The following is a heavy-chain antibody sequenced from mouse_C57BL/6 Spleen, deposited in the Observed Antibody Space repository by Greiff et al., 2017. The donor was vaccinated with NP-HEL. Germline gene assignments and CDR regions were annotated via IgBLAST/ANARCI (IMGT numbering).Heavy chain of an antibody. CDR2: IDPEDGDT. Sequence: EVQLQQSGAELVRPGASVKLSCTASGFNIKDYYMHWVKQRPEQGLEWIGRIDPEDGDTEYAPKFQGKATMTADISSNTAYLQLSSLTSEDTAVYYCTVYYDYDGTRAWVAYWGQGTLVTVAA. CDR1: GFNIKDYY. V-gene: IGHV14-1*01. CDR3: TVYYDYDGTRAWVAY. D-gene: IGHD2-4*01. J-gene: IGHJ3*01.